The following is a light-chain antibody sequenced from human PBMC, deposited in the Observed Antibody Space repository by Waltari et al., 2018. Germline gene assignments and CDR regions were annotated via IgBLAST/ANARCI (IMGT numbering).Light chain of an antibody. CDR3: QHFHSWPLT. CDR1: RNINNN. V-gene: IGKV3-15*01. J-gene: IGKJ4*01. CDR2: GAS. Sequence: EVVMTQSPATLSVSPGERATLSCRASRNINNNLAWYHQIPGQAPRPRIYGASTRATGIPARFSGSGSGTEFTLTISSLQSEDFAVYYCQHFHSWPLTFGGGTKVEIK.